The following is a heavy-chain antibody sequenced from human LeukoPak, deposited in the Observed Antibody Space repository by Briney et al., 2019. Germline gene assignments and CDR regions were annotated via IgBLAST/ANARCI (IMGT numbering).Heavy chain of an antibody. Sequence: GGSLRLSCAASGFTFSSYSMNWVRQAPGKGLEWVSSISSSSSYIYYADSVKGRFTISRDNSKNTLYLQMNSLRAEDTAVYYCARDGVAGSGWSFDYWGQGTLVTVSS. V-gene: IGHV3-21*01. CDR3: ARDGVAGSGWSFDY. CDR1: GFTFSSYS. D-gene: IGHD6-19*01. J-gene: IGHJ4*02. CDR2: ISSSSSYI.